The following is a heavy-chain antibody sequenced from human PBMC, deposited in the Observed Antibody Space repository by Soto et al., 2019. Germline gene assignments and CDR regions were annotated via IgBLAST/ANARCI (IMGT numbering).Heavy chain of an antibody. CDR3: ARDRLMATAGTARHYFGLDV. V-gene: IGHV4-31*03. CDR1: GGSIRSGGYY. D-gene: IGHD5-18*01. J-gene: IGHJ6*02. Sequence: SETLSLTCTVSGGSIRSGGYYWSWVRQNPRRGLEWIGNIYYSGSTYYNPSLKSRLTISVDTSKNQFSLNLSSVTAADTAVYYCARDRLMATAGTARHYFGLDVWGQGTTVTVSS. CDR2: IYYSGST.